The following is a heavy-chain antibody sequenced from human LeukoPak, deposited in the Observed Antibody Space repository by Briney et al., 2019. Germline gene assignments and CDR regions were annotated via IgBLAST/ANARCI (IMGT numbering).Heavy chain of an antibody. CDR3: ARRDIVVVVSASDY. J-gene: IGHJ4*02. CDR2: IKHDGTDK. D-gene: IGHD2-15*01. V-gene: IGHV3-7*03. CDR1: GFTFTTYY. Sequence: GGSLRLSCAASGFTFTTYYMTWVRQAPGKGLEWVANIKHDGTDKFYVDSVKGRFTMSRDNSKNTVYLQMNSLRVDDTAVYYCARRDIVVVVSASDYWGQGTLVTVSS.